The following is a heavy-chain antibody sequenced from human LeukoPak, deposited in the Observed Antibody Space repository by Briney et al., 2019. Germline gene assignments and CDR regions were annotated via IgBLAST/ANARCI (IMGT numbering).Heavy chain of an antibody. CDR1: VFNFGSYS. V-gene: IGHV3-23*01. D-gene: IGHD7-27*01. CDR3: AKASTSMGICDS. CDR2: ITSGGDET. J-gene: IGHJ4*02. Sequence: GGSLRLSCTASVFNFGSYSMTWVRQAPGKGLEWVSSITSGGDETYHADSVRGRFTISRDNSKNTLYLHMDSQTAGDTAVYYCAKASTSMGICDSWGRGTLVTVSS.